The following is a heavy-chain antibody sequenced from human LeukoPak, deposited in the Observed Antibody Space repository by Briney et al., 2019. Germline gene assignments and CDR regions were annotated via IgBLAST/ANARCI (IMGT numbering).Heavy chain of an antibody. Sequence: GGSLRLSCAASGFTFSSYAIHWVRQAPGKGLEWVAVISHDGSTKSYVDSLKGRFAISRDNSKNTLYLQMNSLRAEDTAVYYCAKDNNYYGSGSYCGYWGQGTLVTVSS. J-gene: IGHJ4*02. CDR3: AKDNNYYGSGSYCGY. V-gene: IGHV3-30*09. CDR1: GFTFSSYA. D-gene: IGHD3-10*01. CDR2: ISHDGSTK.